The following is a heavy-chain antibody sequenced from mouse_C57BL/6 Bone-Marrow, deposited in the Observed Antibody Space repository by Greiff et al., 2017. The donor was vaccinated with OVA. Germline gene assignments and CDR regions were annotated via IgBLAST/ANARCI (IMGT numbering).Heavy chain of an antibody. CDR1: GYSITSGYY. CDR2: ISYDGSN. J-gene: IGHJ3*01. V-gene: IGHV3-6*01. D-gene: IGHD1-1*01. CDR3: ARDRRHYGSSYGAWFAY. Sequence: EVQRVESGPGLVKPSQSLSLTCSVTGYSITSGYYWNWIRQFPGNKLEWMGYISYDGSNNYNPSLKNRISITRDTSKNQFFLKLNSVTTEDTATYYCARDRRHYGSSYGAWFAYWGQGTLVTVSA.